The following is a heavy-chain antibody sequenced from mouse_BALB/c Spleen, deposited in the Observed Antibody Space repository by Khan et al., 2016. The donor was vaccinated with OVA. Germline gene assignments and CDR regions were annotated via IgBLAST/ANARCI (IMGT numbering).Heavy chain of an antibody. J-gene: IGHJ2*01. Sequence: QVQLQQPGAELARPGASVKMSCKASGYTFTSYTIHWVKQRPGQGLEWIGYINPSSGYTKYNQKFKDKATLTADKSSSTAYMQLSSLTSEDSAVYYWARTHERWGQGTTLTVSS. CDR2: INPSSGYT. V-gene: IGHV1-4*01. CDR1: GYTFTSYT. CDR3: ARTHER.